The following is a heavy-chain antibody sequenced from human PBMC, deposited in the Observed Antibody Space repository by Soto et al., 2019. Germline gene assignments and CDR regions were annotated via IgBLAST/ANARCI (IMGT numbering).Heavy chain of an antibody. J-gene: IGHJ5*02. V-gene: IGHV4-38-2*01. CDR2: IYHSGST. D-gene: IGHD6-19*01. Sequence: SETLSLTCAVSGYSISSGYYWGWIRQPPGKGLEWIGSIYHSGSTYYNPSLKSRVTISVDTSKNQFSLKLSSVTAADTAVYYCARRVWEAALFSSGWYWFDPWGQGTLVTVSS. CDR3: ARRVWEAALFSSGWYWFDP. CDR1: GYSISSGYY.